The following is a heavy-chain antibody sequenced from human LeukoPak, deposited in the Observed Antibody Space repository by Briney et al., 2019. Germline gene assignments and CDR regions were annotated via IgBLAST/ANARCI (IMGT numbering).Heavy chain of an antibody. J-gene: IGHJ4*02. CDR3: AKDHSTGTAMVDY. V-gene: IGHV3-43*01. D-gene: IGHD5-18*01. CDR2: ISWDGGST. Sequence: FISWDGGSTYYADSVKGRFTISRDNSKNSLYLQTNSLRTEDTALYYCAKDHSTGTAMVDYWGQGTLVTVSS.